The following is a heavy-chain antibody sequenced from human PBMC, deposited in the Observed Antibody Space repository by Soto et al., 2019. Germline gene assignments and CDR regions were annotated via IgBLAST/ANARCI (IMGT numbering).Heavy chain of an antibody. Sequence: GASVKVSCKASGYTFTSYAMHWVRQAPGQRLEWMGWINAGNGNTKYSQKFQGRVTITRDTSASTAYMELSSLRSEHTAVYYCARDLHCTSIRWSSYYYYYMDVWCKGTTVTVS. CDR3: ARDLHCTSIRWSSYYYYYMDV. D-gene: IGHD2-2*01. J-gene: IGHJ6*03. CDR2: INAGNGNT. V-gene: IGHV1-3*01. CDR1: GYTFTSYA.